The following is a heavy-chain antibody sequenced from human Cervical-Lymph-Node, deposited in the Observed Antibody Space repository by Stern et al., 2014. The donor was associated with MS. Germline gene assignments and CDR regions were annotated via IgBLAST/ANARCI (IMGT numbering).Heavy chain of an antibody. CDR3: ARGVDTFDP. CDR2: IYYSGST. Sequence: QVQLQESGPGLLKPSETLSLTCTVTGASITTYYWSWIRQPPGKGLEWIGYIYYSGSTSNNPSLKSRVTISADTSNNQFSLGLTSVTAADTAVYYCARGVDTFDPWGQGTLVTVSS. J-gene: IGHJ4*02. D-gene: IGHD3-10*01. CDR1: GASITTYY. V-gene: IGHV4-59*01.